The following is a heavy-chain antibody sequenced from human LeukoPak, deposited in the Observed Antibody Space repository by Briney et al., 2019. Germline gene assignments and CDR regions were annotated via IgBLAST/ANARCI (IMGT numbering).Heavy chain of an antibody. Sequence: GGSLRLSCAASGFTFTTYGLHWVRQAPGKGLEWVAAISSNGGSEYYADSVKGRFTISRDNSKNTLFLRMNSLRPDDTAVYYCAKSSHYSINWYHYFDYWGQGTLVTVSS. J-gene: IGHJ4*02. CDR2: ISSNGGSE. D-gene: IGHD6-13*01. CDR3: AKSSHYSINWYHYFDY. V-gene: IGHV3-30*18. CDR1: GFTFTTYG.